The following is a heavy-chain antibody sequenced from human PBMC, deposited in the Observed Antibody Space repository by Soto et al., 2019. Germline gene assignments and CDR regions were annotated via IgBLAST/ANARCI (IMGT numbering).Heavy chain of an antibody. Sequence: QVQLVQSGAEVKKPGSSVKVSCKASGGTFSSYAISWVRQAPGQGLEWMGGIIPIFGTANYAQKFQGGVTITADESTSTAYMELSSLRSEDTAVYYCARDVTYNWNDGTPGVMDYWGQGTLVTVSS. CDR1: GGTFSSYA. D-gene: IGHD1-1*01. CDR2: IIPIFGTA. J-gene: IGHJ4*02. V-gene: IGHV1-69*01. CDR3: ARDVTYNWNDGTPGVMDY.